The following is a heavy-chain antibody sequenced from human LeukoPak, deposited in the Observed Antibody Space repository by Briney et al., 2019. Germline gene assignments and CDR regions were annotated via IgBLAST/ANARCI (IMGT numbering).Heavy chain of an antibody. CDR1: GFTFSSYW. J-gene: IGHJ6*02. V-gene: IGHV3-7*01. D-gene: IGHD3-22*01. CDR2: IKQDGSEK. Sequence: GGSLRLSCAASGFTFSSYWMSWVRQAPGKGLEWVANIKQDGSEKYYVDSVKGRFTISRDNAKNSLYLQVNSLRDEDTAVYFCARRPYSDTSGRLSDVWGQGTTVTVS. CDR3: ARRPYSDTSGRLSDV.